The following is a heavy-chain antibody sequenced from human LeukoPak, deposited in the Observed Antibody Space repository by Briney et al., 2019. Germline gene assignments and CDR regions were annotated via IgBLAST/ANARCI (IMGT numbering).Heavy chain of an antibody. CDR3: ARAGRGLRYFDWLTYDY. CDR2: INSDGSST. J-gene: IGHJ4*02. V-gene: IGHV3-74*01. D-gene: IGHD3-9*01. CDR1: GFTFDDYG. Sequence: GGSLRLSCAASGFTFDDYGMSWVRQAPGKGLAWVSHINSDGSSTTYADSVKGRFTISRDNAKNTLYLQMNSLRAEDTAVYYCARAGRGLRYFDWLTYDYWGQGTLVTVSS.